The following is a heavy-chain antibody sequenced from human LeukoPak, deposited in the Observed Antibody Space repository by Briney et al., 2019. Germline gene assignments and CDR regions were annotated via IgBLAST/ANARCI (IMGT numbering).Heavy chain of an antibody. CDR2: ISAYNGNT. D-gene: IGHD3-9*01. J-gene: IGHJ4*02. V-gene: IGHV1-18*04. Sequence: ASVKVSCKASGYTFTSYGISWVRRAPGQGLEWMGWISAYNGNTNYAQKLQGRVTMTTDTSTSTAYMELRSLRSDDTAVYYCARGGEDILTGYYRAFDYWGQGTLVTVSS. CDR3: ARGGEDILTGYYRAFDY. CDR1: GYTFTSYG.